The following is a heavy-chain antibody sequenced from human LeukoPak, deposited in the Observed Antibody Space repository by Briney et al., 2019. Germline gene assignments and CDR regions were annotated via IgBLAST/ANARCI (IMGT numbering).Heavy chain of an antibody. D-gene: IGHD1-26*01. CDR1: GFTFSTTG. V-gene: IGHV3-30*18. J-gene: IGHJ4*02. CDR2: MSSDGINT. Sequence: PGGSLRLSCATSGFTFSTTGVHWVRQGPGKGLEWVALMSSDGINTYYADSVKGRFTVSRDSSRDTLYLQMNSVRPDDTAVYYCAKDHSDSGRAFEYWGRGTLVTVSS. CDR3: AKDHSDSGRAFEY.